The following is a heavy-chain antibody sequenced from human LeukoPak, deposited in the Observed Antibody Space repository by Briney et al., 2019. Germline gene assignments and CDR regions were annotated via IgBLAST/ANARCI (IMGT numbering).Heavy chain of an antibody. CDR2: IYYSGST. Sequence: SETLSLTCTVSGGSISCSTYYWGWIRQPPGKGLEWIGSIYYSGSTYYNPSLKSRVTISVDTSKNQFSLKLSSVTAADTAVYFCARPTFSGYYTGPFDIWGQGTIVTVSS. CDR1: GGSISCSTYY. D-gene: IGHD3-22*01. J-gene: IGHJ3*02. V-gene: IGHV4-39*01. CDR3: ARPTFSGYYTGPFDI.